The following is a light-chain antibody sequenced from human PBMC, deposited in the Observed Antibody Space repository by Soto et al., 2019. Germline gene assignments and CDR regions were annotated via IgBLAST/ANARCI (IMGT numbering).Light chain of an antibody. Sequence: EIVMTQSPATLSVSPGQRATLSCRASQNIRSTLAWYQQKPGQAPRLLIYGASTRATGIPARFSGSGSGTEFTLTISSLQSEDFAVYYCQQYGSSPFTFGPGTKVDI. V-gene: IGKV3-15*01. J-gene: IGKJ3*01. CDR1: QNIRST. CDR3: QQYGSSPFT. CDR2: GAS.